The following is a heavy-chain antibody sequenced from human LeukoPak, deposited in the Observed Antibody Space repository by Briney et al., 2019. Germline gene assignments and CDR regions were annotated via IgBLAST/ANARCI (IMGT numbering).Heavy chain of an antibody. V-gene: IGHV3-21*01. CDR2: ISSSSTYI. D-gene: IGHD3-22*01. CDR3: ARTNTYYYDSSGYSLRSWYFEL. J-gene: IGHJ2*01. CDR1: GFTFDSFS. Sequence: GGSLRLSCAASGFTFDSFSINWVRQAPGKGLEWVASISSSSTYIYYGGSVKGRFTISRDNAKNSLYLQMNSLRAEDTAVYYCARTNTYYYDSSGYSLRSWYFELWGRGTLVTVSS.